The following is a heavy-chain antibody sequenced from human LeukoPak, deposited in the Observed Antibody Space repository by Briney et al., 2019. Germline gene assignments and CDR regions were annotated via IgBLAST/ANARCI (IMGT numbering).Heavy chain of an antibody. Sequence: SETLSLTCTVPGGSISSSSYYWGWIRQPPGKGLEWIGSISYSGSTYYNPSLKSRVTLSVDTSKNQFSLQLSSVTATDTAVYFCLRWFDPWGQGTLVTVSS. V-gene: IGHV4-39*01. CDR1: GGSISSSSYY. CDR3: LRWFDP. CDR2: ISYSGST. J-gene: IGHJ5*02.